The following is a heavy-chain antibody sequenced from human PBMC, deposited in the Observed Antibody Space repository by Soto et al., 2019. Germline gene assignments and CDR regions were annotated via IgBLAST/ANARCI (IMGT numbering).Heavy chain of an antibody. D-gene: IGHD3-10*01. CDR3: GRGVGSSWFDP. CDR1: GYIFTSNF. J-gene: IGHJ5*02. V-gene: IGHV1-46*01. Sequence: ASVKVSCKASGYIFTSNFMHWMRQAPGQGLEWMGLINPSGGATNSAPKFRGRVTMTRDTSTSTFYMELSSLTYDDTAVYYCGRGVGSSWFDPWGQGTLVTVSS. CDR2: INPSGGAT.